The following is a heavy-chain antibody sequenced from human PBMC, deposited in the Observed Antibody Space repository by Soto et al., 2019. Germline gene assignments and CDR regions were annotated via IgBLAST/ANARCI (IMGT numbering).Heavy chain of an antibody. CDR3: ARDPSYYGMDV. Sequence: QVQLVQSGAEEKKPGASVKVSCKASGYTFTSYAMHWVRQAPGQRLEWMGWINAGNGNTKYSQKFQGRVTITRDTAASPGYMALSSLRSEDTAVYYCARDPSYYGMDVWGQGTTVTVSS. CDR2: INAGNGNT. CDR1: GYTFTSYA. V-gene: IGHV1-3*05. J-gene: IGHJ6*02.